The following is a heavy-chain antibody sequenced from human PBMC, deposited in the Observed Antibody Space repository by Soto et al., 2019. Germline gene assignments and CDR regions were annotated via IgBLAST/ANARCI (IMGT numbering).Heavy chain of an antibody. Sequence: ASVKVSCKASGYTFTSYAMHWVRQAPGQRLEWMGWINAGNGNTKYSQKFQGRVTITRDTSASTAYMELSSLGSEDTAVYYCARLSYGDYPNWFDPWGQGTLVTVSS. J-gene: IGHJ5*02. D-gene: IGHD4-17*01. CDR3: ARLSYGDYPNWFDP. V-gene: IGHV1-3*01. CDR2: INAGNGNT. CDR1: GYTFTSYA.